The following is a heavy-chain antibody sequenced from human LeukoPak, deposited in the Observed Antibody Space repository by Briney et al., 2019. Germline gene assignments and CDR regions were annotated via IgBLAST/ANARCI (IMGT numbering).Heavy chain of an antibody. CDR2: IYYSGST. CDR1: GGSISSGGYY. CDR3: AADYYDSSGYYRLDAFDI. Sequence: SQTLSLTCTVSGGSISSGGYYWSWIRQPPGTGLEWIGYIYYSGSTNYNPSLKSRVTISVDTSKNQFSLKLSSVTAADTAVYYCAADYYDSSGYYRLDAFDIWGQGTMVTVSS. J-gene: IGHJ3*02. V-gene: IGHV4-61*08. D-gene: IGHD3-22*01.